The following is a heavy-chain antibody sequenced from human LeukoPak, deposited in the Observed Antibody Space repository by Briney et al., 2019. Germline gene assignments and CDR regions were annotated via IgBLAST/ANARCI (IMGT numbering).Heavy chain of an antibody. CDR2: IYYSGST. V-gene: IGHV4-31*03. Sequence: SETLSLTCTVSGGSISSGGYYWSWIRQHPGQGLEWIGYIYYSGSTYYNPSLKSRVTISVDTSKNQFSLKLSSVTAADTAVYYCARAPRDSSSPLARAFDIWGQGTMVTVSS. D-gene: IGHD6-6*01. CDR1: GGSISSGGYY. J-gene: IGHJ3*02. CDR3: ARAPRDSSSPLARAFDI.